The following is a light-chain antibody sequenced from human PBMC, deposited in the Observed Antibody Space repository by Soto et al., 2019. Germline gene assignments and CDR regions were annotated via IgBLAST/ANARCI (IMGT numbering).Light chain of an antibody. CDR3: LQHDSCPPT. CDR2: AAS. J-gene: IGKJ5*01. V-gene: IGKV1-17*03. Sequence: DIQMTQSPSAVSASVGARVTISCRSSQDIGNHLAWFQQKPWKVPQRLIFAASSLQTGVPSRFSGSGSGTDFTLTINSLQPEDFATYYCLQHDSCPPTFGQGTRLEIK. CDR1: QDIGNH.